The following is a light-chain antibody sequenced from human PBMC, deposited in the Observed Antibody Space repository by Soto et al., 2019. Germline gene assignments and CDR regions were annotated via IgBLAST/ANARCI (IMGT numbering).Light chain of an antibody. CDR1: ERVSSSY. V-gene: IGKV3-20*01. Sequence: EIVLTQSPGTWVWSPGEKATFSGGAIERVSSSYLAWYQQKPGQAPRLLIYGASSRATGIPDWFSGSGSGTDFTLAISRLEPEDFGVYYCQQYGSSLWKFGQGTEVDIK. J-gene: IGKJ1*01. CDR2: GAS. CDR3: QQYGSSLWK.